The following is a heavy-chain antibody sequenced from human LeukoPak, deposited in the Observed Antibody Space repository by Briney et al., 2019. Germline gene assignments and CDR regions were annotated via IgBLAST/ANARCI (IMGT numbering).Heavy chain of an antibody. J-gene: IGHJ5*02. CDR2: IKQDGSEK. CDR3: ARLRIAAAGWFDP. CDR1: GFTFSSYW. Sequence: GGSLRLSCAASGFTFSSYWMSWVRQAPGKGLEWVANIKQDGSEKYYVDSVKGRFTISRDNAKNSLYLQMNSLRAEDTAAYYCARLRIAAAGWFDPWGQGTLVTVSS. V-gene: IGHV3-7*03. D-gene: IGHD6-13*01.